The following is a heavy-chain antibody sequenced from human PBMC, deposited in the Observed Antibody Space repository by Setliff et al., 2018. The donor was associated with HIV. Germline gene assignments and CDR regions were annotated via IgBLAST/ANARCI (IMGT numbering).Heavy chain of an antibody. CDR1: GYTFTTYF. J-gene: IGHJ4*02. CDR2: INPSGGTT. Sequence: GASVKVSCKASGYTFTTYFLHWVRQAPGQGPEWMGIINPSGGTTEYAQKFQGRVTMTRDTSTSTVYMELRSRKSEDTAVYYCARVKQQLAPFDYWGQGTLVTVSS. CDR3: ARVKQQLAPFDY. V-gene: IGHV1-46*01. D-gene: IGHD6-13*01.